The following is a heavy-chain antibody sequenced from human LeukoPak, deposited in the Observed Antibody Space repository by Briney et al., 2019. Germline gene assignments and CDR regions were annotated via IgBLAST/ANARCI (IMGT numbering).Heavy chain of an antibody. CDR1: AFTFSRYG. Sequence: GGSLRLSCAASAFTFSRYGMHWVRQAPGKGLEWVAFIRYDGSNKYYADSVKGRFTISRDNAKNTLYLQMNSLRAEDTAVYYCAKDLGYYYDSSGYKCPDYWGQGTLVTVSS. CDR3: AKDLGYYYDSSGYKCPDY. D-gene: IGHD3-22*01. CDR2: IRYDGSNK. V-gene: IGHV3-30*02. J-gene: IGHJ4*02.